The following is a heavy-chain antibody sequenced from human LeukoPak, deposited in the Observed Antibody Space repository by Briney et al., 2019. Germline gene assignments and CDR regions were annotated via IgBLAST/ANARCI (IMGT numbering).Heavy chain of an antibody. J-gene: IGHJ6*03. Sequence: ASVKVSCKASGYTFTSYGISWVRQAPGQGLEWMGWISAYNGNTNYAQKLQGRVTMTTDTSTSTAYMELRSLRSDDTAVYYCARVPLGYWFDYYYYMDVWGKGTTVTISS. CDR2: ISAYNGNT. V-gene: IGHV1-18*01. CDR1: GYTFTSYG. CDR3: ARVPLGYWFDYYYYMDV. D-gene: IGHD2-8*02.